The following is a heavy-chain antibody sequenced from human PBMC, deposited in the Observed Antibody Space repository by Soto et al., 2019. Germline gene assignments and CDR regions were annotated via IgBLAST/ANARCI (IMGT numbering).Heavy chain of an antibody. J-gene: IGHJ6*02. CDR1: GFSFSSYG. V-gene: IGHV3-30*03. Sequence: QGQLVESGGGVVQPGRSLRLSCAASGFSFSSYGMEWVRLAPGKGLEWVAATTYDGGIKHYVDSVKGRFTISRDNSKNTQYLQNHSLRVVDTETNSCSGSLKNPYFYYGLNVWGQGTTVTVSS. CDR2: TTYDGGIK. CDR3: SGSLKNPYFYYGLNV. D-gene: IGHD2-21*01.